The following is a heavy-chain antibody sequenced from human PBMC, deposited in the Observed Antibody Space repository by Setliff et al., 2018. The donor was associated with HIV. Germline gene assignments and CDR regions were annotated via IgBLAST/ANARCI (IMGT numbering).Heavy chain of an antibody. CDR1: GFIFSDYA. J-gene: IGHJ4*02. CDR2: ISGSGANP. CDR3: AKDLLLWFGESVFDY. Sequence: HPGGSLRLSCAASGFIFSDYAMTWVRQAPGKGLEWVSGISGSGANPYNADSVKGRFTISRDNSKNTLYLQMNSLRAEDTAVYYCAKDLLLWFGESVFDYWGQGTLVTVSS. V-gene: IGHV3-23*01. D-gene: IGHD3-10*01.